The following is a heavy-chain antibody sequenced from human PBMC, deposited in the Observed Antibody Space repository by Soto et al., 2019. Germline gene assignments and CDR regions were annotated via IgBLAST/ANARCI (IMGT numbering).Heavy chain of an antibody. CDR1: GGTFSSYA. D-gene: IGHD2-8*01. J-gene: IGHJ3*02. V-gene: IGHV1-69*01. CDR3: ARPSEVLMVYANPDAFYI. Sequence: QVQLVQSGAEVKKPGSSVKVSCKASGGTFSSYAISWVRQAPGQGLEWMGGIIPIFGTANYAQKFQGRVTITADESTSTAFMELSSLRSEDTAVYYGARPSEVLMVYANPDAFYIWGQGGMVTVSS. CDR2: IIPIFGTA.